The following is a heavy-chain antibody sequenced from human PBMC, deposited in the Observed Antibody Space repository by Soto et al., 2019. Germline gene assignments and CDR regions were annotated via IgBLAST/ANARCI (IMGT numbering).Heavy chain of an antibody. Sequence: PSETLSLTCAVYGGSFSGYYWSWIRQPPGKGLEWIGEINHSGSTNYNPTLKSRVTISVDTSKNQFSLKLSSVTAADTAVYYCARDHHYDSSGYYSPFDYWGQGTLVTVSS. D-gene: IGHD3-22*01. CDR3: ARDHHYDSSGYYSPFDY. CDR2: INHSGST. V-gene: IGHV4-34*01. CDR1: GGSFSGYY. J-gene: IGHJ4*02.